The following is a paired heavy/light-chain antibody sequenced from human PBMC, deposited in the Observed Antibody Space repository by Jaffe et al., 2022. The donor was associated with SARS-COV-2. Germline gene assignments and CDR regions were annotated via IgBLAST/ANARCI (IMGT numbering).Heavy chain of an antibody. J-gene: IGHJ4*02. CDR2: ISNRGTII. D-gene: IGHD5-12*01. CDR1: GFIFSTFA. CDR3: AKDGRSAVAIYFLDQ. V-gene: IGHV3-23*04. Sequence: EVQLVESGGDLVQPGGSLRLSCAASGFIFSTFAMSWVRQAPGKGLEWVAAISNRGTIISYADSVKGRFTISRDNSKNTLFLEMNSLRAEDTAVYYCAKDGRSAVAIYFLDQWGQGTLVTVSS.
Light chain of an antibody. J-gene: IGKJ3*01. CDR3: QQRANGVT. Sequence: EIVLTQSPATLSLSPGERATLSCRASQTVDSFLAWYQQKPGQAPRLLIYGASNRATGIPARFSGSGSGTDFTLTISSLEPEDFAVYYCQQRANGVTFGPGTKVDVK. CDR2: GAS. CDR1: QTVDSF. V-gene: IGKV3-11*01.